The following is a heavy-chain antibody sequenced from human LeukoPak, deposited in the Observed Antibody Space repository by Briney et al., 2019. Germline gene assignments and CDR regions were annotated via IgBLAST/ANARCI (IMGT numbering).Heavy chain of an antibody. CDR3: TRGSSGRRDY. V-gene: IGHV1-18*01. Sequence: ASVTVSFTSSGYTFTIYGISWVRQAPGQGLEWMGWISAYNCNTNYTQKHQGRVTMTTDTSTSTAYRELRSLRSEDTAIYYCTRGSSGRRDYWGQGTLVTVSS. CDR2: ISAYNCNT. D-gene: IGHD6-19*01. J-gene: IGHJ4*02. CDR1: GYTFTIYG.